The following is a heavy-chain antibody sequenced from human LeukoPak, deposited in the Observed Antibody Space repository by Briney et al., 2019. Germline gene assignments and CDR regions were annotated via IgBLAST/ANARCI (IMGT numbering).Heavy chain of an antibody. V-gene: IGHV4-38-2*02. Sequence: PSETLSLTCTVSGYSISSGYYWGWIRQPPGKGLEWIGSIYHSGSTYYNPSLKSRVTISVDTSKNQFSLKLSSVTAADTAVYYCARADSSGWSNFDYWGQGTLVTVSS. CDR2: IYHSGST. D-gene: IGHD6-19*01. CDR3: ARADSSGWSNFDY. CDR1: GYSISSGYY. J-gene: IGHJ4*02.